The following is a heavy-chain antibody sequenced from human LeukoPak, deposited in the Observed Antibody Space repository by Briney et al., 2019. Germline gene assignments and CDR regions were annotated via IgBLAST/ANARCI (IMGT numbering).Heavy chain of an antibody. CDR1: GYTFTSYG. CDR2: ISAYNGNT. J-gene: IGHJ4*02. CDR3: ARLLGWFGELWVFDY. Sequence: AASVKVSCKASGYTFTSYGISWVRQAPGQGLEWMGWISAYNGNTNYAQKLQGRVTMTTDTSTSTAYMELRSLRSDDTAVYYCARLLGWFGELWVFDYWGQGALVTVSS. V-gene: IGHV1-18*01. D-gene: IGHD3-10*01.